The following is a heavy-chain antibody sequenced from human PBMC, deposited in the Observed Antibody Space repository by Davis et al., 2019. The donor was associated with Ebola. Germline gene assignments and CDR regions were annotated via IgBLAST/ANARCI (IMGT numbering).Heavy chain of an antibody. J-gene: IGHJ4*02. V-gene: IGHV4-34*01. CDR1: GASLSGYF. Sequence: PSETLSLTCAVYGASLSGYFWSWIRQPPGKGLEWIGEINPGGRSSYSPSLKSRVIISLDTSKNQFSLKMTSLTAADTAVYYCARGRRDDSATSYLNYWDQGVSVTVSS. CDR2: INPGGRS. CDR3: ARGRRDDSATSYLNY. D-gene: IGHD2/OR15-2a*01.